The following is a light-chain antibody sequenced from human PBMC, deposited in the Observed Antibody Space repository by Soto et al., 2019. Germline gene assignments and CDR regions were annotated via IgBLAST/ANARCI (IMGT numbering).Light chain of an antibody. CDR3: QQYHTDGT. V-gene: IGKV1-5*01. CDR1: QSISTW. CDR2: DAS. Sequence: EIQMTQSPSTLPASVGDRVTITCRASQSISTWLAWYQQKPGKAPKLLIYDASSLESGAPSRFSGSGSGTEFTLTISSLQPDDFAAYYCQQYHTDGTFGQGTKVDIK. J-gene: IGKJ1*01.